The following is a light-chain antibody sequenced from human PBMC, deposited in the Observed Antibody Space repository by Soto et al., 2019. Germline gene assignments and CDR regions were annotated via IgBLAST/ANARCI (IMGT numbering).Light chain of an antibody. CDR3: QQSYSRPRT. Sequence: DSQRTESPSSLSTFVGHTVTITCRASQSISSYINWYQQQPVTAPNLLIYTASSLESGVPSRFSGSGSGTDFTLTITSLQTEDFANYLCQQSYSRPRTFGPGTQVEIK. CDR2: TAS. CDR1: QSISSY. V-gene: IGKV1-39*01. J-gene: IGKJ1*01.